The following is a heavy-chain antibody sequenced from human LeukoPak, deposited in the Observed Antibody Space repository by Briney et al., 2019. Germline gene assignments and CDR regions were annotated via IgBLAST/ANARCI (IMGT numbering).Heavy chain of an antibody. D-gene: IGHD3-10*01. Sequence: GGSLKLSCAASGFTFSSYSMSWVRQAPGKGLEWVSSISSSSSYIYYADSVKGRFTISRDNAKNSLYLQMNSLRAEDTAEYYCAXDVTMVRGVSLWGQGTLVTVSS. J-gene: IGHJ4*02. CDR2: ISSSSSYI. CDR3: AXDVTMVRGVSL. CDR1: GFTFSSYS. V-gene: IGHV3-21*01.